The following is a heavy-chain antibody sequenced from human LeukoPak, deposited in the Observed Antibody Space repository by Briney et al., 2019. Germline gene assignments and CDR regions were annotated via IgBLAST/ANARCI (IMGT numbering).Heavy chain of an antibody. D-gene: IGHD6-19*01. CDR2: IHYSGST. J-gene: IGHJ3*02. V-gene: IGHV4-39*01. CDR3: ARSRGQWLVLQGAFDI. Sequence: PSETLSLTCTVSGGSISSSAYHWGWIRQPPGKGLEWIGSIHYSGSTYYNPSLKSRVTMSVRTSNNQFSLKLSSVTAADTAVYYCARSRGQWLVLQGAFDIWGQGTMVTVSS. CDR1: GGSISSSAYH.